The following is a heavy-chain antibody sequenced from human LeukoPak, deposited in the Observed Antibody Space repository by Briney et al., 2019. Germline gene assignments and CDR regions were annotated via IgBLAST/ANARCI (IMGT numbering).Heavy chain of an antibody. CDR1: GFTFSSCG. V-gene: IGHV3-30*18. Sequence: PGGSLRLSCAASGFTFSSCGMHWVRQAPGKGLEWVAVISYDGSNKYYADSVKGRFTISRDNSKNTLYLQMNSLRAEDTAVYYCAKPSYYYDSSGYLPDYWGQGTLVTVSS. CDR2: ISYDGSNK. J-gene: IGHJ4*02. D-gene: IGHD3-22*01. CDR3: AKPSYYYDSSGYLPDY.